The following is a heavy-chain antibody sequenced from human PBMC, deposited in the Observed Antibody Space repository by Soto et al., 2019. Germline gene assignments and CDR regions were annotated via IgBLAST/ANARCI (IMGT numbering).Heavy chain of an antibody. CDR3: ARDNFGWDYPTPGLDY. CDR2: INAGNGNT. J-gene: IGHJ4*02. D-gene: IGHD1-7*01. Sequence: ASVKVSCKASGYTFTSYAMHWVRQAPGQRLEWMGWINAGNGNTKYSQKFQGRVTITRDTSASTAYMELSSLRSEDTAVYYCARDNFGWDYPTPGLDYWGQGTLVTVSS. CDR1: GYTFTSYA. V-gene: IGHV1-3*01.